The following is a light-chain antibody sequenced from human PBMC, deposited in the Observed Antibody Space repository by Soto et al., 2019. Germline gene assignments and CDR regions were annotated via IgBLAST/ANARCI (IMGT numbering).Light chain of an antibody. CDR1: QGISNY. CDR3: QQLRMYPST. CDR2: AAS. Sequence: DIQMTQSPSAMSASVGDRVTITCRASQGISNYLAWFQQKPGKVPKRLIYAASTLYGGVPSRFSGSGSGTDFALTITSLQAEDFATYYCQQLRMYPSTFGGGTKVDI. V-gene: IGKV1-17*03. J-gene: IGKJ4*01.